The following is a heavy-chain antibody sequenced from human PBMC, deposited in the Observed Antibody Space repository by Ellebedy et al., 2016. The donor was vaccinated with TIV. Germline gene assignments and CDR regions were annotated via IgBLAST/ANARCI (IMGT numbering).Heavy chain of an antibody. CDR2: INAGNGNT. Sequence: AASVKVSCKASAYTFISYTMHWVLQAPGQRLEWMGWINAGNGNTKYSQKFQGRVTITRDTSSSTAYMELSSLRSEDTAVYYCARDACRTFSGGRCYSHYYGMDVWGQGTTVTVSS. V-gene: IGHV1-3*01. J-gene: IGHJ6*02. D-gene: IGHD2-15*01. CDR3: ARDACRTFSGGRCYSHYYGMDV. CDR1: AYTFISYT.